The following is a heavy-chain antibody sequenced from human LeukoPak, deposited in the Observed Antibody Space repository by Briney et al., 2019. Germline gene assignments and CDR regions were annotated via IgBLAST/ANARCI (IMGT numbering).Heavy chain of an antibody. V-gene: IGHV3-23*01. CDR3: AKAAYGDYVNWFDP. CDR1: GFTFSSRA. CDR2: IGGIGAST. J-gene: IGHJ5*02. Sequence: GGSLRLSCAASGFTFSSRAMNWVRQAPGKGLEWVSSIGGIGASTYYADSVKGHFTISRDNSKNTLYLQMNSLRAEDTALYYCAKAAYGDYVNWFDPWGQGILVIVSS. D-gene: IGHD4-17*01.